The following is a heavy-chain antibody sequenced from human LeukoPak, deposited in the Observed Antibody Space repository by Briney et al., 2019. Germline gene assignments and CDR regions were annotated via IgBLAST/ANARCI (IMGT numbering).Heavy chain of an antibody. D-gene: IGHD5-18*01. Sequence: GGSLRLSCAASGFTFSSYAMSSVRQAPGKGLEWVSAISGSGGSTYYADSVKGRFTISRDNSKNTLYLQMNSLRAEDTAVYYCAKDTVRGYSYGFDYWGQGTLVTVSS. V-gene: IGHV3-23*01. CDR3: AKDTVRGYSYGFDY. CDR2: ISGSGGST. CDR1: GFTFSSYA. J-gene: IGHJ4*02.